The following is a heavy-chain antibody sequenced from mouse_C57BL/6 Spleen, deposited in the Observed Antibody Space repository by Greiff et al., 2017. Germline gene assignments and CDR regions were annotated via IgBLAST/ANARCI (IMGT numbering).Heavy chain of an antibody. V-gene: IGHV1-18*01. CDR2: INPNNGGT. CDR1: GYTFTDYY. CDR3: VSLRGYYAMDY. Sequence: EVQLKESGPELVKPGASVKIPCKASGYTFTDYYMDWVKQSHGKSLEWIGDINPNNGGTIYNQKFKGKATLTVDTSSSTAYMVLRGLTSEDTAVYYGVSLRGYYAMDYWGQGTSVTVSS. D-gene: IGHD1-1*01. J-gene: IGHJ4*01.